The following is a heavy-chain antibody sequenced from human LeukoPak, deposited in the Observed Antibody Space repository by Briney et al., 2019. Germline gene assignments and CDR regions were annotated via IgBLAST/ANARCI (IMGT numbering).Heavy chain of an antibody. J-gene: IGHJ4*02. CDR2: ISSSSSYI. V-gene: IGHV3-21*01. CDR1: GFTFSSYS. CDR3: ARDAETGSYYVDY. D-gene: IGHD1-26*01. Sequence: PGGSLRLSCAASGFTFSSYSMNWVRQAPGKGLEWVSSISSSSSYIYYADSVKGRFTISRDNAKNSLYLQMNSLRAEDTAVYYCARDAETGSYYVDYWGQGTLVTVSS.